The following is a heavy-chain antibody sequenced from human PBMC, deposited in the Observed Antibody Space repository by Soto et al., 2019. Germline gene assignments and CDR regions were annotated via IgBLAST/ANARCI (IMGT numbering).Heavy chain of an antibody. D-gene: IGHD2-21*02. Sequence: SETLSLTCTVSGGSISSGGYYWSWIRQHPGKGLEWIGSIYYSGSTYYNPSLKSRVTISVDTSKNQFSLKLSSVTAADTAVYYCARRPGFGGNSDYYSTMDVWGQGTTVTVSS. CDR3: ARRPGFGGNSDYYSTMDV. V-gene: IGHV4-39*01. CDR1: GGSISSGGYY. CDR2: IYYSGST. J-gene: IGHJ6*02.